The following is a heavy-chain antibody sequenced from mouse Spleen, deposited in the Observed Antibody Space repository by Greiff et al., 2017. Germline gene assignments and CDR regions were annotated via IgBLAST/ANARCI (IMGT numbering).Heavy chain of an antibody. CDR2: ISYSGST. CDR1: GYSITSYY. D-gene: IGHD1-3*01. Sequence: DVQLVESGPGLAKPSQTLSLTCSVTGYSITSYYLNWIRKFPGNKLEYMGYISYSGSTYYNPSLKSRISITRDTSKNQYYLQLHSVTTEDTATYYCARLGYIGGYFDYWGQGTTLTVSS. J-gene: IGHJ2*01. V-gene: IGHV3-8*01. CDR3: ARLGYIGGYFDY.